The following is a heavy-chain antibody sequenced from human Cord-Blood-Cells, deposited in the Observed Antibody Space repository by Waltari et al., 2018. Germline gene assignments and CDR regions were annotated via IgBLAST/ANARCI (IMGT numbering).Heavy chain of an antibody. Sequence: QLQLQESGPGLVKPSETLSLTCSVSGGSISSSSYYRGGIREPPGKGLEWIGSIYYSASTYYNPSLKSRVTISVDTSKNQFSLKLSSVTAADTAVYYCATASPLCSSTSCYYYYGMDVWGQGTTVTVSS. J-gene: IGHJ6*02. D-gene: IGHD2-2*01. CDR1: GGSISSSSYY. CDR3: ATASPLCSSTSCYYYYGMDV. V-gene: IGHV4-39*01. CDR2: IYYSAST.